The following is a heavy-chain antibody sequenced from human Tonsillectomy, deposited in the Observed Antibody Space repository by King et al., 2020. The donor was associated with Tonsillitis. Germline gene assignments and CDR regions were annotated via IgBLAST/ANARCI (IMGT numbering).Heavy chain of an antibody. Sequence: VQLVQSGAEVKKPGASVKVSCKASGYTFTAYYMYWVRQAPGQGLEWMGWINPNSGGANYAQKFQGRVTMTRDTSIRTAYMELSRLRSDDTAVYYCARGPWVYDSSSVAFWGQGTLVTVSS. CDR3: ARGPWVYDSSSVAF. V-gene: IGHV1-2*02. CDR2: INPNSGGA. CDR1: GYTFTAYY. D-gene: IGHD6-6*01. J-gene: IGHJ4*02.